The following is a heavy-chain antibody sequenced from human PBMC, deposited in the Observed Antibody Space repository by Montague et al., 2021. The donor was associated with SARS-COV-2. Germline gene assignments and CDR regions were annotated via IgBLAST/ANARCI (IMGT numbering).Heavy chain of an antibody. CDR1: GDSVSHDF. CDR2: VYYSRSS. D-gene: IGHD2-15*01. J-gene: IGHJ4*02. CDR3: VRVPVPSGRGSFFDY. Sequence: SETLSLTCTVYGDSVSHDFWTWIRQPPGKGLEWIGYVYYSRSSSYNPSFRGRVSIAVDTSKNQFSLTLSTVTAADTAIYYCVRVPVPSGRGSFFDYWGQGTLVAVSS. V-gene: IGHV4-59*02.